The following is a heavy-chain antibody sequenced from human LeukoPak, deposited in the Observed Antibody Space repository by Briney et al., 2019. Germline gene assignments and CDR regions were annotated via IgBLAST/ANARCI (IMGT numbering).Heavy chain of an antibody. Sequence: PSETLSLTCTVSGYSISSGYYWGWIRQPPGKGLEWIGSIYHSGSTYYNPSLKSRVTISVDTSKNQFSLKLSSVTAADTAVYYCARITMVRGVIKTLDYWGQGTLVTVSS. CDR1: GYSISSGYY. D-gene: IGHD3-10*01. CDR3: ARITMVRGVIKTLDY. CDR2: IYHSGST. V-gene: IGHV4-38-2*02. J-gene: IGHJ4*02.